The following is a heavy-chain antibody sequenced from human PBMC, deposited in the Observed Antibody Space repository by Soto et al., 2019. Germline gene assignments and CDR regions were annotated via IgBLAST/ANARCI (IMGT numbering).Heavy chain of an antibody. J-gene: IGHJ5*02. Sequence: AVSYGSIRSGGYSWSWIRQPPGKGLEWIGYIYYSGSTYYNPSLKSRVTISVDTSKNQFSLKLSSVTAADTAVYYCATQEVGGSYVYTFDPWGQGTLVTVSS. V-gene: IGHV4-30-2*03. CDR2: IYYSGST. D-gene: IGHD1-26*01. CDR1: YGSIRSGGYS. CDR3: ATQEVGGSYVYTFDP.